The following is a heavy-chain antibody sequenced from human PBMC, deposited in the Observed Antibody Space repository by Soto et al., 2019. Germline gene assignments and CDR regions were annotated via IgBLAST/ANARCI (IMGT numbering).Heavy chain of an antibody. CDR2: IRNKAYGGTT. V-gene: IGHV3-49*04. CDR1: GFTFGGYA. D-gene: IGHD4-17*01. CDR3: TRVASDYGDYYFDH. J-gene: IGHJ4*02. Sequence: GALRLSCTASGFTFGGYAMSWVRQAPGKGLEWVGFIRNKAYGGTTEYAASVKGRFTISRDDSKSIAYLQMNSLKTEDTAVYYCTRVASDYGDYYFDHWGQGTLVTVSS.